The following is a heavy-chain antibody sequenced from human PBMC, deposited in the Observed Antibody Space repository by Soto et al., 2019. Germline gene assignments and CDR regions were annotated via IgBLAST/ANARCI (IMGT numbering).Heavy chain of an antibody. J-gene: IGHJ6*02. CDR2: IKSKTDGGTT. Sequence: GGSLRLSCAASGFTFSNAWMNWVRQAPGKGLEWVGRIKSKTDGGTTDYAAPVKGRFTISRDDSKNTLYLQMNSLKTEDTAVYYCTTPKPAAKHNYYYYYYGMDVWGQGTTVTVSS. CDR1: GFTFSNAW. V-gene: IGHV3-15*07. CDR3: TTPKPAAKHNYYYYYYGMDV. D-gene: IGHD6-13*01.